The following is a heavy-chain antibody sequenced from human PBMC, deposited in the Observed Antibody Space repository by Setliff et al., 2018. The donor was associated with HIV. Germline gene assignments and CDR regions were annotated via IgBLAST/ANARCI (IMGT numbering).Heavy chain of an antibody. J-gene: IGHJ3*01. D-gene: IGHD3-3*01. CDR1: GGSLSNHY. V-gene: IGHV4-59*11. Sequence: SETLSLTCTVSGGSLSNHYWSWLRQSPKNGLEWIGYVYYSGSTNYKPSFKSRVSISVDTSRNQFSLNLTSLTTADTAMYYCARSYYDFWNGLPRSFDVWGQGTMVTV. CDR2: VYYSGST. CDR3: ARSYYDFWNGLPRSFDV.